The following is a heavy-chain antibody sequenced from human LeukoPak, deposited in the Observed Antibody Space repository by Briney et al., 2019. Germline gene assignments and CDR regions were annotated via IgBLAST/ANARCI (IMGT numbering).Heavy chain of an antibody. J-gene: IGHJ4*02. Sequence: SETLSLTCTISGGSVSDYYWSWIRQSPGKGLEWIGYIYHTGSTSYSPSLKSRVTISADTSQNQFSLKLSSVTAADTAVYYCARGDDNGDYEAIDWGQGTLVTVSS. CDR2: IYHTGST. CDR3: ARGDDNGDYEAID. V-gene: IGHV4-59*02. CDR1: GGSVSDYY. D-gene: IGHD4-17*01.